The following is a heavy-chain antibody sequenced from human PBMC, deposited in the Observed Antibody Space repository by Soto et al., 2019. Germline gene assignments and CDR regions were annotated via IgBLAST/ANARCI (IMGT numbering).Heavy chain of an antibody. J-gene: IGHJ6*03. CDR2: ISGSGGST. V-gene: IGHV3-23*01. CDR1: GFTFSSYA. Sequence: HPGGSLSLSCAASGFTFSSYAMSWVRQAPGKGLEWVSAISGSGGSTYYADSVKGRFTNSRDNSKNTLYLQMNSLRAEDTAVYYCAKEEGYCCGASCYPGPYYYHYYYMDVWGKATTVTVS. CDR3: AKEEGYCCGASCYPGPYYYHYYYMDV. D-gene: IGHD2-15*01.